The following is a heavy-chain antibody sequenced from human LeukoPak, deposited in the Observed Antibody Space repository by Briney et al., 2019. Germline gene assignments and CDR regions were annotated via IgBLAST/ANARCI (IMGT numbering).Heavy chain of an antibody. Sequence: SETLSPTCSVSGDSISVYYWSWIRQPPGKGLEWIGYIYYSGSTNYNPSLKSRVTISVDTSKNQFSLKLSSVTAADTAMYYCARDMRVYYYDSSGYDAFDIWGQGTMVTVSS. CDR1: GDSISVYY. CDR2: IYYSGST. CDR3: ARDMRVYYYDSSGYDAFDI. J-gene: IGHJ3*02. D-gene: IGHD3-22*01. V-gene: IGHV4-59*12.